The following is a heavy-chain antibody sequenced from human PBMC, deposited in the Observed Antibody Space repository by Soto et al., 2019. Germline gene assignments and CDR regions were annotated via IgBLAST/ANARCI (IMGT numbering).Heavy chain of an antibody. D-gene: IGHD3-16*01. Sequence: EVQLVESGGGLVQPGGSLRLSCVASGFMFDSYAMNWVRQAPGKGLEWVSYISPGGDRIYYAESLKGRITISRDNARNSLSLQMNILGDEATAVYYGTKITDSAGWGVDFWGQGTLVTVSS. V-gene: IGHV3-48*02. CDR2: ISPGGDRI. CDR1: GFMFDSYA. J-gene: IGHJ4*02. CDR3: TKITDSAGWGVDF.